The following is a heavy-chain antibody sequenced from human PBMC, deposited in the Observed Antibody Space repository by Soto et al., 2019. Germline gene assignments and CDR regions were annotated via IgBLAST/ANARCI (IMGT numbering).Heavy chain of an antibody. D-gene: IGHD3-22*01. CDR3: AGHSSGLPGYYYGMDV. CDR2: IIPIFDTA. V-gene: IGHV1-69*12. CDR1: GGTFSSYA. J-gene: IGHJ6*02. Sequence: QVQLVQSGAEVKKPGSSVKVSCKASGGTFSSYAISWVRQAPGQGLEWMGGIIPIFDTADYAQKFQGRVTITADESTNTAYMELSSLRSEDTAVYYCAGHSSGLPGYYYGMDVWGQGTTVTVSS.